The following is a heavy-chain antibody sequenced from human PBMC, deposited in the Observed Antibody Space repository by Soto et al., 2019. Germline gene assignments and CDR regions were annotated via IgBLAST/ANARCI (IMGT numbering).Heavy chain of an antibody. CDR1: GGSISSSSYY. CDR2: IYYSGST. V-gene: IGHV4-39*01. CDR3: AKYDSSGKSMLPTDY. J-gene: IGHJ4*02. Sequence: PSETLSLTCTVSGGSISSSSYYWGWIRQPPGKGLEWIGSIYYSGSTYYNPSLKSRVTISVDTSKNQFSLKLSSVTAADTAVYYCAKYDSSGKSMLPTDYWGQGTLVTVSS. D-gene: IGHD3-22*01.